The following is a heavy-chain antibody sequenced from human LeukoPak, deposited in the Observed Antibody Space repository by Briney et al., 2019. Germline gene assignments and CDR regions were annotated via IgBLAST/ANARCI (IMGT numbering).Heavy chain of an antibody. CDR2: ISWNSGSI. D-gene: IGHD3-22*01. J-gene: IGHJ4*02. CDR1: GFTFDDYA. CDR3: ARVGYDGTGYYSLGNY. V-gene: IGHV3-9*01. Sequence: GGSLRLSCAASGFTFDDYAMHWVRQAPGKGLEWVSGISWNSGSIGYADSVKGRFTISRDNAKNSLYLQMNSLRAEDTAVYYCARVGYDGTGYYSLGNYWGQGTLVSVSS.